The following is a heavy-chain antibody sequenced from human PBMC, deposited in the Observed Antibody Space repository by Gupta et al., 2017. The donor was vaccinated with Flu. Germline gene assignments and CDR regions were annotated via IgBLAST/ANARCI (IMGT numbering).Heavy chain of an antibody. CDR3: AREGKGFGSRSDGDYYYGMDV. Sequence: QVQLQESVPGLVKSSQTLSLTCTVSSGSFSSGTYSWAWIRQPAGKGLEWNGRLQKSGEIKYNRYLKSLATRAVDTSKNQFFLNLRAVVAGEKGNYCSAREGKGFGSRSDGDYYYGMDVWGQGTTVRVAS. V-gene: IGHV4-61*02. J-gene: IGHJ6*02. CDR1: SGSFSSGTYS. D-gene: IGHD3-10*01. CDR2: LQKSGEI.